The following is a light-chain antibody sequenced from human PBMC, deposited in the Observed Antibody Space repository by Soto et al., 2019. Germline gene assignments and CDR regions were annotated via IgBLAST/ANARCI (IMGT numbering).Light chain of an antibody. J-gene: IGKJ1*01. CDR3: QQYTISPWT. Sequence: DIQMTQSPATLSASVGDRVTITCRASQSISSWLAWYQQKPGKAPKLLIYKASSLESGVPSRFSGSGSGTEFTLTMSSLQPDDFATYYCQQYTISPWTFGQGTKVEIK. V-gene: IGKV1-5*03. CDR1: QSISSW. CDR2: KAS.